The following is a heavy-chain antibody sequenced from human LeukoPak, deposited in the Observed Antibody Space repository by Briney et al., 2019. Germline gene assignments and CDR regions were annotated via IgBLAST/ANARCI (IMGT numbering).Heavy chain of an antibody. V-gene: IGHV3-23*01. Sequence: GGSLRLSCAASGFTFSTFAMIWVRQPPGKGLEWVSSIFPSGGEIHYADSVRGRFTISRDNSKSTLSLQMNSLRAEDTAVYYCARGYSSGWMVDYWGQGTLVTVSS. D-gene: IGHD6-19*01. CDR3: ARGYSSGWMVDY. J-gene: IGHJ4*02. CDR1: GFTFSTFA. CDR2: IFPSGGEI.